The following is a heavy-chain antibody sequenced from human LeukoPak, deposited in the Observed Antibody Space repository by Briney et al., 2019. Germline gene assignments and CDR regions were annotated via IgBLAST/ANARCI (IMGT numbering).Heavy chain of an antibody. CDR3: TTVHY. CDR2: IKSKTDGGTT. Sequence: GGGLRLSCAASVFTFSKAWMSCVREAPGKGVEWVGRIKSKTDGGTTDYAAPVKDRFTIARDDSKNTLYLQMNSLKTEHTAVYYCTTVHYGGQGTLVTVSS. CDR1: VFTFSKAW. V-gene: IGHV3-15*01. J-gene: IGHJ4*02.